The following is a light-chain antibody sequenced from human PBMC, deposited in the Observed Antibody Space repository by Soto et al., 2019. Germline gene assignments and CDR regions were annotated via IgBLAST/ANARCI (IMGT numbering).Light chain of an antibody. CDR3: QQYNNWVPIT. CDR1: QSVSSN. J-gene: IGKJ5*01. Sequence: EIVMTQSPATLSVSPGERATLSCRASQSVSSNLAWYQQKPGQAPRLLIYGASTRATGIPARFSGSGSGTEFNLTNSSLQSEDFAGYYCQQYNNWVPITFGQGTRLEIK. V-gene: IGKV3-15*01. CDR2: GAS.